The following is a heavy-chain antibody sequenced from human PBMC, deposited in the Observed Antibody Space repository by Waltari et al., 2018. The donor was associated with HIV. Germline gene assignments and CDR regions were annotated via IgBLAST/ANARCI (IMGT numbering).Heavy chain of an antibody. D-gene: IGHD2-15*01. V-gene: IGHV3-48*04. CDR3: ARDVKVVAATHYGY. J-gene: IGHJ4*02. CDR1: GFTFSSYS. CDR2: ISSSSSTI. Sequence: EVQLVESGGGLVQPGGSLRLSCAASGFTFSSYSMNWVRQAPGKGLEWVSYISSSSSTIYYADSVKGRFTISRDNAKNSLYLQMNSLRAEDTAVYYCARDVKVVAATHYGYWGQGTLVTVSS.